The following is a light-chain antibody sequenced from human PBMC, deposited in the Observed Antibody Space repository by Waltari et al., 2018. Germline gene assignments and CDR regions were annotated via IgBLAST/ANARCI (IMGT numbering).Light chain of an antibody. J-gene: IGKJ4*01. Sequence: DIVMTQSPDSLAVSLGERATINCKSSQSVLYDSNNKNYLAWYQQKPGQPPKLLIYWASTRESGVPDRFSGSGSGTDFTLTISSLQAEDVAVYYCQQYYSFPLTFGVGTKVEIK. CDR2: WAS. V-gene: IGKV4-1*01. CDR1: QSVLYDSNNKNY. CDR3: QQYYSFPLT.